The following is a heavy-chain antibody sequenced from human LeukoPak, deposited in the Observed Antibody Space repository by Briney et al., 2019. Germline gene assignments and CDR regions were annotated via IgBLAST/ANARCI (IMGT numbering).Heavy chain of an antibody. D-gene: IGHD5-12*01. CDR3: ARDRGYPDLYYFDY. CDR2: IYYSGST. CDR1: GGSISSYY. V-gene: IGHV4-59*12. J-gene: IGHJ4*02. Sequence: SETLSLTCTVSGGSISSYYWSWIRQPPGKGLEWIGYIYYSGSTNYNPSLKSRVTISVDTSKNQFSLKLSSVTAADTAVYYCARDRGYPDLYYFDYWGQGTLVTVSS.